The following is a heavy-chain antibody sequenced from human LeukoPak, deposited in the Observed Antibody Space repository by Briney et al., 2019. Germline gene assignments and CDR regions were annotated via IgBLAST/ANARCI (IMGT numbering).Heavy chain of an antibody. CDR3: ARDLKRKGEGNWFDP. CDR2: IYYSRST. CDR1: GGSISSGDYY. V-gene: IGHV4-30-4*01. D-gene: IGHD3-16*01. J-gene: IGHJ5*02. Sequence: SQTLSLTCTVSGGSISSGDYYWSWIRQPPGKGLEWIGYIYYSRSTYYNPSLKSRVTISVDTSKNQFSLKLSSVTAADTAVYYCARDLKRKGEGNWFDPWGQGTLVTVSS.